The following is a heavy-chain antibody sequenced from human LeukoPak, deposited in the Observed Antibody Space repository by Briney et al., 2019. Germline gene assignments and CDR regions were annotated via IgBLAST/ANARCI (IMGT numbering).Heavy chain of an antibody. V-gene: IGHV1-8*01. CDR1: GYTFTSYD. CDR3: ARGDYGSGSSYFDY. D-gene: IGHD3-10*01. Sequence: ASVKVSCKASGYTFTSYDINWVRQATGQGLEWMGWMNPNSGNTGYAQKFQGRVTMTRNTSISTAYMELSSLRSDDTAVYYCARGDYGSGSSYFDYWGQGTLVTVSS. CDR2: MNPNSGNT. J-gene: IGHJ4*02.